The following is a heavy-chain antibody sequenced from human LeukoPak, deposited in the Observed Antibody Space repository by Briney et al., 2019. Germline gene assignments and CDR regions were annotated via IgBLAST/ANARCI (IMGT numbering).Heavy chain of an antibody. CDR2: IKEDGTEI. CDR3: ARIYYGSGSQTLDY. Sequence: GGSLRLSCAASGFSFSSNWMSWVRQAPGKGLEWVANIKEDGTEIYYVDSVKGRFTISRDNAKNSLYLQMNSLRAEDTAVYYCARIYYGSGSQTLDYWGQGTLVTVSS. V-gene: IGHV3-7*01. CDR1: GFSFSSNW. J-gene: IGHJ4*02. D-gene: IGHD3-10*01.